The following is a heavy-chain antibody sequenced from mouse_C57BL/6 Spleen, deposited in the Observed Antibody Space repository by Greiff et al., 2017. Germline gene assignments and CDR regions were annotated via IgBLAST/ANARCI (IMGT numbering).Heavy chain of an antibody. Sequence: VHVKQSGPVLVKPGASVKMSCKASGYTFTDYYMNWVKQSHGKSLEWIGVINPYNGGTSYNQKFKGKATLTVDKSSSTAYMELNSLTSEISAVYYCAGYYGSRDAMDYWGQGTSVTVAS. V-gene: IGHV1-19*01. J-gene: IGHJ4*01. D-gene: IGHD1-1*01. CDR2: INPYNGGT. CDR1: GYTFTDYY. CDR3: AGYYGSRDAMDY.